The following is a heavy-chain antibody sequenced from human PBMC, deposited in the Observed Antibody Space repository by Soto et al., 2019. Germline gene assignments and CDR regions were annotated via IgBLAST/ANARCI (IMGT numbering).Heavy chain of an antibody. Sequence: QVQLVQSGAEVKKPGASVKVSCKASGYTFTSYYMHWVRQAPGQGLEWMGIINPSGGSTSYAQKFQGRATMTRDTSTSTVYMELSSLRSEDTAVYYCVLTWFGEFYFDYWGQGTLVTVSS. J-gene: IGHJ4*02. CDR1: GYTFTSYY. CDR2: INPSGGST. V-gene: IGHV1-46*01. CDR3: VLTWFGEFYFDY. D-gene: IGHD3-10*01.